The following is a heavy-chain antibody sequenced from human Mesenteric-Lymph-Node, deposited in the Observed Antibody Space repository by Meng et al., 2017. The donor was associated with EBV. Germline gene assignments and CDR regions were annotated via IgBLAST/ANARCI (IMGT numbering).Heavy chain of an antibody. CDR1: GGSFSGYY. Sequence: QVQLQQWSAGLLKPSETLSLTCAAYGGSFSGYYWTWIRQPPGKGLEWIGEINHSGSTNYTPSLKSRVTISVDTSKNQFSLKLSSVTAADTAVYYCARESPLTYHGAQADYWGQGTLVTVPS. V-gene: IGHV4-34*01. J-gene: IGHJ4*02. CDR3: ARESPLTYHGAQADY. CDR2: INHSGST. D-gene: IGHD4-17*01.